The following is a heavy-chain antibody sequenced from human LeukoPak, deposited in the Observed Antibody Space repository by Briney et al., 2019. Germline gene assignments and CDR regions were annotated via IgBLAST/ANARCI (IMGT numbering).Heavy chain of an antibody. D-gene: IGHD6-19*01. CDR2: IYDSGST. V-gene: IGHV4-39*01. CDR3: ARGQDSSGWFDP. Sequence: SETLSLTCTVSGVSIRSSYYYWGWIRQPPGKGLEWIGSIYDSGSTYYNPSLKSRVTISVDTSKNQFSLKLNSVTAADTAVYYCARGQDSSGWFDPWGQGTLVTVSS. CDR1: GVSIRSSYYY. J-gene: IGHJ5*02.